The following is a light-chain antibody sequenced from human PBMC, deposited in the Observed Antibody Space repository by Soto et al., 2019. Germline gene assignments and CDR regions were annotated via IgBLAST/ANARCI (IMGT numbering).Light chain of an antibody. CDR3: QTWGSGIVA. Sequence: QSVLTQSPSASASLGASVKLTCTLSSGHSNYAIAWHQQQPEKGPRYLMKLNSDGSHTKGDGIPDRFSGSSSGAERYLTISSLQSEDEADYYCQTWGSGIVAFGGGTKLTVL. V-gene: IGLV4-69*01. CDR2: LNSDGSH. J-gene: IGLJ2*01. CDR1: SGHSNYA.